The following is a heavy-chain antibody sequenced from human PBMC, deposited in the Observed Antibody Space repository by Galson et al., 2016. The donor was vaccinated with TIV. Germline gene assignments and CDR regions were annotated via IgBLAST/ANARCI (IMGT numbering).Heavy chain of an antibody. D-gene: IGHD2-21*02. V-gene: IGHV3-20*01. Sequence: SLRLSCAASGFTFDDYDFSWVRQAPGKGLEWVSSINWNGASTGHADSVKGRFTISRDNAKNSLYLQMNVLRVEDTAFYHCAREVTCGGACYYFDFWGQGTLVTVSS. CDR1: GFTFDDYD. CDR3: AREVTCGGACYYFDF. CDR2: INWNGAST. J-gene: IGHJ4*02.